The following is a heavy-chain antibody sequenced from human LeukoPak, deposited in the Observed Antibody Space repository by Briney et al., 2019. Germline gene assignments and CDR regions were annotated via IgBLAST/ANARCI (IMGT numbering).Heavy chain of an antibody. V-gene: IGHV4-34*01. J-gene: IGHJ5*02. CDR3: ARGLSLARFDP. Sequence: LSETLSLTCAVYGGSFSGYYWSWIRQPPGKGLEWIGEINHSGSTNYNPSLKSRVTISVDTSKNQFSLKLSSVTAADTAVYYCARGLSLARFDPWGQGTLVTVSS. D-gene: IGHD2/OR15-2a*01. CDR1: GGSFSGYY. CDR2: INHSGST.